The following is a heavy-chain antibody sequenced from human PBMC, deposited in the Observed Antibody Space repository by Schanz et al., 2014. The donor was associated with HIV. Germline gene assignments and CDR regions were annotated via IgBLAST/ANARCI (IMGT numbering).Heavy chain of an antibody. CDR2: ISWNSGSI. D-gene: IGHD2-21*02. J-gene: IGHJ4*02. CDR3: AKGPYGGNSYYFEY. Sequence: EVQLVESGGGLVQPGRSLRLSCAASGFIFADYAMHWVRQAPGKGLEWVSTISWNSGSIGYADSVKGRFTISRDNAKNSLYLHINSLRVEDTALYYCAKGPYGGNSYYFEYWGQGTLVTVSS. CDR1: GFIFADYA. V-gene: IGHV3-9*01.